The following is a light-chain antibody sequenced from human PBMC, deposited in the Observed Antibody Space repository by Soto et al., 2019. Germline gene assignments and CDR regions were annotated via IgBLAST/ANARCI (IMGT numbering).Light chain of an antibody. J-gene: IGLJ3*02. CDR3: QVWDNSGDHWV. CDR2: DET. Sequence: SYELTQPPSVSVGPGQTARIPCGGNNIGSKSVHWYQQKPGQAPVLVVYDETDRPSGIPERFSGSNSGNTATLTLSRVEAGDEADYFCQVWDNSGDHWVFGGGTKLTVL. CDR1: NIGSKS. V-gene: IGLV3-21*02.